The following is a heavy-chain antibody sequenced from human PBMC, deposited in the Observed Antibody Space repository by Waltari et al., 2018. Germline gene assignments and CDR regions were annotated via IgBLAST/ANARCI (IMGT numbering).Heavy chain of an antibody. J-gene: IGHJ3*02. V-gene: IGHV1-69*01. D-gene: IGHD2-21*02. CDR2: IIPIFGTA. Sequence: QVQLVQSGAEVKKPGSSVKVSCKASGGTFSSYAISWVRQAPGQGLEWMGGIIPIFGTANYAQKFQGRVTITADESTSTAYMELSSLRSEDTAVYYCARDGTVVVTADDAFDIWGQGTMVTVSS. CDR1: GGTFSSYA. CDR3: ARDGTVVVTADDAFDI.